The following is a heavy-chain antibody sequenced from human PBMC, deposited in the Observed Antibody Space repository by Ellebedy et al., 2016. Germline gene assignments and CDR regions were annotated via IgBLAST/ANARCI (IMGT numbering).Heavy chain of an antibody. D-gene: IGHD2-2*02. Sequence: SVKVSXXASGGTFSSYAISWVRQAPGQGLEWMGGIIPIFGTANYAQKFQGRVTITADESTSTAYMELSSLRSEDTAVYYCAREREYCSNTSCYTSYYYGMDVWGQGTTVTVSS. CDR2: IIPIFGTA. V-gene: IGHV1-69*13. CDR3: AREREYCSNTSCYTSYYYGMDV. CDR1: GGTFSSYA. J-gene: IGHJ6*02.